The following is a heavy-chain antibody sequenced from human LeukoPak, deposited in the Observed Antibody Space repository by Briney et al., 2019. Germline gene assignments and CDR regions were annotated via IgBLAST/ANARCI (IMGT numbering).Heavy chain of an antibody. CDR3: ARSRIPAPGPTH. CDR1: SGSFSGYC. CDR2: INHSGST. Sequence: SETLSLTCAVYSGSFSGYCWNWIRQPPGKGLEWIGEINHSGSTNYNPSLKSRVTISVDPSKNQFSLKLSSVTAADTAVYYCARSRIPAPGPTHWGQGTLVTVSS. J-gene: IGHJ4*02. V-gene: IGHV4-34*01. D-gene: IGHD6-13*01.